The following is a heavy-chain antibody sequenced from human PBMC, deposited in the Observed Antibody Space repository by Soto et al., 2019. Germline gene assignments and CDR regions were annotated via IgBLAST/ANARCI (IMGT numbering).Heavy chain of an antibody. J-gene: IGHJ4*02. V-gene: IGHV4-30-2*01. D-gene: IGHD6-13*01. CDR3: ARLSSSWSVPLDY. CDR1: GGSISSGGYS. CDR2: IYHSGST. Sequence: PSETLSLTCAVSGGSISSGGYSWSWIRQPPGKGLEWIGYIYHSGSTYYNPSLKSRVTISVDRSKNQFSLKLSSVTAADTAVYYCARLSSSWSVPLDYWGQGTLVTVS.